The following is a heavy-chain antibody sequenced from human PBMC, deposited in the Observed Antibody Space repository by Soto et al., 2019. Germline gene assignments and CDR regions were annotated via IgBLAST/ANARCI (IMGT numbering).Heavy chain of an antibody. V-gene: IGHV1-69*06. D-gene: IGHD6-13*01. J-gene: IGHJ4*02. CDR2: IIPIFGTA. CDR3: XRGGPGASIAAAAQAYYY. Sequence: QVQLVQSGAEVKKPGSSVKVSCKASGGTFSSYAISWVRQAPGQGLEWMGGIIPIFGTANYAQKFQGRVTITADKSTSTAYMELSSLRSEDTAVYYCXRGGPGASIAAAAQAYYYWGQGTLVTVSS. CDR1: GGTFSSYA.